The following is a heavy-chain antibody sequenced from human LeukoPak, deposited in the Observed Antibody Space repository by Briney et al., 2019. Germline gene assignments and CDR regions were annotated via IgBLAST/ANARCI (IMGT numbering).Heavy chain of an antibody. D-gene: IGHD2-2*02. CDR3: AKVFRPGLPAAILHSPYYYYSGMDV. Sequence: GGSLRLSCAASGFTFGSYGMHWVRQAPGKGLEWVAVISYDGSNKYYEDSVKGRFTISRDNSKNTLYLQMNSLRAEDTAVYYCAKVFRPGLPAAILHSPYYYYSGMDVWGQGTTVTVSS. V-gene: IGHV3-30*18. CDR2: ISYDGSNK. CDR1: GFTFGSYG. J-gene: IGHJ6*02.